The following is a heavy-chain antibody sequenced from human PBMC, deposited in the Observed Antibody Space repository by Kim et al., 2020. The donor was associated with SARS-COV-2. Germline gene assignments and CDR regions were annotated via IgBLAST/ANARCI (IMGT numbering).Heavy chain of an antibody. CDR2: IYYSGNT. V-gene: IGHV4-59*02. J-gene: IGHJ4*02. D-gene: IGHD5-12*01. CDR3: ARGVNSGYGFPYYFDY. Sequence: SETLSLTCTVSGGSVSSYYWNWIRQPPGKGLEWIAYIYYSGNTNYNPSLKSRVTISVDTSKNQFSLKLSSVTAADTAVYYCARGVNSGYGFPYYFDYWGQGTLVTVSP. CDR1: GGSVSSYY.